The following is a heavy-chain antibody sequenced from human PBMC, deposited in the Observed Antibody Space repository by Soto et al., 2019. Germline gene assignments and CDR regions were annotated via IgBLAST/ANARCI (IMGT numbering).Heavy chain of an antibody. D-gene: IGHD6-25*01. J-gene: IGHJ5*02. CDR1: GFSFSGYY. CDR2: INAHSGGT. Sequence: SVKDSCNASGFSFSGYYIEWLRQSAGQGLEWMGWINAHSGGTEYAQKFQGRVTLTRDTSIATAYLTLTSLTSVDTALYDCAKDLKRLLAYWLDLWGQGTQVTVSS. CDR3: AKDLKRLLAYWLDL. V-gene: IGHV1-2*02.